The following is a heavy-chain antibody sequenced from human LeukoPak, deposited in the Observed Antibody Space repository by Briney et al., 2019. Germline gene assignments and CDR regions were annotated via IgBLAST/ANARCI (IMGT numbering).Heavy chain of an antibody. Sequence: GGSLRLSCAASGFTVSSNYMSWVRQAPGKGLEWVSSISSSSSYIYYADSVKGRFTISRDNAKNSQYLQMNSLRAEDTAVYYCARDRGGKWELLGAFDIWGQGTMVTVSS. CDR1: GFTVSSNY. D-gene: IGHD1-26*01. J-gene: IGHJ3*02. CDR2: ISSSSSYI. CDR3: ARDRGGKWELLGAFDI. V-gene: IGHV3-21*01.